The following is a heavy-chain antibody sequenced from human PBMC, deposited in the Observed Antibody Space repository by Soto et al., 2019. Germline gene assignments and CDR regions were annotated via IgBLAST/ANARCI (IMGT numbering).Heavy chain of an antibody. CDR3: ARDRSAAGTAMDYYYYDMDV. D-gene: IGHD5-18*01. CDR2: IIPSLGIA. CDR1: GGTFSSYT. V-gene: IGHV1-69*08. Sequence: QVQLVQSGAEVKKPGSSVKVSCKASGGTFSSYTISWVRQAPGQGLEWMGRIIPSLGIANYAQKFQGRVTITADKSTSTAYMELSSLRSEDTAVYYCARDRSAAGTAMDYYYYDMDVWGKGTTVTVSS. J-gene: IGHJ6*03.